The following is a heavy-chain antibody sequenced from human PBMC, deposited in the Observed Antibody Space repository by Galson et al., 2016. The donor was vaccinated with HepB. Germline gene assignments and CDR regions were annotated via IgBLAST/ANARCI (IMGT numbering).Heavy chain of an antibody. D-gene: IGHD3-22*01. CDR3: TKHEVRTHDH. CDR1: GFTFRNYA. J-gene: IGHJ4*02. Sequence: SLRLSCAASGFTFRNYAMSWVRQAPGKGLEWVSAIHLAGRDIYYADSVRGRFTISRDDSNSMLYLQMNSLRPEDSALYYCTKHEVRTHDHWGQGTLVTVSS. CDR2: IHLAGRDI. V-gene: IGHV3-23*05.